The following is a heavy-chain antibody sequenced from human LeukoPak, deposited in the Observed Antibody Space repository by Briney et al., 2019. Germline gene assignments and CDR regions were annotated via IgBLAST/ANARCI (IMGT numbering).Heavy chain of an antibody. Sequence: GGSLRLSCAASGFTFSSYWMHWVRQAPGKGLVWVSRINSDGSSTSYADSVKGRFTISRDNSKNTLYLQMNSLRAEDTAVYYCAKGGDSGSFTHYYYYYMDVWGKGTTVTVSS. CDR1: GFTFSSYW. J-gene: IGHJ6*03. CDR3: AKGGDSGSFTHYYYYYMDV. D-gene: IGHD1-26*01. V-gene: IGHV3-74*01. CDR2: INSDGSST.